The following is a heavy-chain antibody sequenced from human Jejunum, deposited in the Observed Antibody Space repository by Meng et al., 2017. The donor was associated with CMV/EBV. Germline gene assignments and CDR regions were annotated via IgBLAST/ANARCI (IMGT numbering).Heavy chain of an antibody. CDR1: GFPFRSFA. V-gene: IGHV3-23*03. J-gene: IGHJ4*02. Sequence: SCASSGFPFRSFAMSWVRQAPGRGLEWVSIISGGGTYYADSVKGRFTISRDNSKNTLYLQMNSLRAEDTALYYCVKGLTVFEYWGQGTRVTVSS. CDR2: ISGGGT. CDR3: VKGLTVFEY. D-gene: IGHD2-8*02.